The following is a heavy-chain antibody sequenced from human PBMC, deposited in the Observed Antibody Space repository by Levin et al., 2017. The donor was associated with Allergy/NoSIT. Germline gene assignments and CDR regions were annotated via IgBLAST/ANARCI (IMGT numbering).Heavy chain of an antibody. J-gene: IGHJ6*03. CDR1: GGSFSGYY. D-gene: IGHD5-12*01. CDR2: INHSGST. Sequence: SETLSLTCAVYGGSFSGYYWSWIRQPPGKGLEWIGEINHSGSTNYNPSLKSRVTISVDTSKNQFSLKLSSVTAADTAVYYCARGGYGAYYYYYYMDVWGKGTTVTVSS. CDR3: ARGGYGAYYYYYYMDV. V-gene: IGHV4-34*01.